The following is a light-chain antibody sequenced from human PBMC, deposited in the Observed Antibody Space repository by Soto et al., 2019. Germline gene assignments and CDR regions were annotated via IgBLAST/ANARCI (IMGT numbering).Light chain of an antibody. CDR2: GAS. J-gene: IGKJ1*01. V-gene: IGKV1-6*01. Sequence: SQTTKYRSSLSESKRVTLTSPCRASQGIGNALGWYQQKPGKPPKVLIYGASNLQSGVPPRFSGSGSGTDFTLAISRLQPEDSATYYCQHYNSYSEAFGQGTKVDIK. CDR3: QHYNSYSEA. CDR1: QGIGNA.